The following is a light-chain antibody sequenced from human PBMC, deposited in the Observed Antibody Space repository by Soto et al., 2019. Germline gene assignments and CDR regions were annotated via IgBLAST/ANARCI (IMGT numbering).Light chain of an antibody. Sequence: DIHMTQSPSTLSASVGDRVTITCRASQSISLWVAWYQQKPGRAPNLLIYKTSSLETGVPSRFSGSGSGTEFPTTISSLQPDDFASYYCQHYKDYSWTFGQGTKVEVK. CDR1: QSISLW. V-gene: IGKV1-5*03. J-gene: IGKJ1*01. CDR2: KTS. CDR3: QHYKDYSWT.